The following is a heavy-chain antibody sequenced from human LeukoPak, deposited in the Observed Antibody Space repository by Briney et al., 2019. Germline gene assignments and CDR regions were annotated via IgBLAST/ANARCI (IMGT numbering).Heavy chain of an antibody. Sequence: GGSLRLSCAASGFTFSSYGMHWVRQAPGKGLEWVAVISYDGSDKYYADSVKGRFTISRDNSKNTLYLQMNSQRAEDTAVYYCAKTLGGATTEYYSDYWGQGTLVTVSS. J-gene: IGHJ4*02. CDR3: AKTLGGATTEYYSDY. CDR2: ISYDGSDK. D-gene: IGHD1-26*01. V-gene: IGHV3-30*18. CDR1: GFTFSSYG.